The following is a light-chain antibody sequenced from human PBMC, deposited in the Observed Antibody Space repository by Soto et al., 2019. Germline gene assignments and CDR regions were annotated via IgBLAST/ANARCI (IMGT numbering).Light chain of an antibody. CDR2: DAS. CDR1: QSISSW. CDR3: QQYNSYLGT. J-gene: IGKJ1*01. Sequence: DIQITQSPSTLSASVGDRVTITCRASQSISSWLAWYQQKPGKAPKLLIYDASSLESGGPSRFSGSGSGTEFTLTISSLQPDDFATYYCQQYNSYLGTFGQGTKLEIK. V-gene: IGKV1-5*01.